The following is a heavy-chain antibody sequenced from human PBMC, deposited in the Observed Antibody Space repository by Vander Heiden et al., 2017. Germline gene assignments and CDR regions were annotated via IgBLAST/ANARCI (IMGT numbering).Heavy chain of an antibody. Sequence: DVQLVESWGGSVQPGGSLRLSCAASGIPFSSTWKHWVRRAPGKGLVRVSRDSGDGSSPSYADSVKGRFPISGDNARNTVYLQMNILRAADTAVYSCARDNGEPDYWGQVTLVTVSS. CDR1: GIPFSSTW. CDR2: DSGDGSSP. CDR3: ARDNGEPDY. D-gene: IGHD3-10*01. J-gene: IGHJ4*02. V-gene: IGHV3-74*01.